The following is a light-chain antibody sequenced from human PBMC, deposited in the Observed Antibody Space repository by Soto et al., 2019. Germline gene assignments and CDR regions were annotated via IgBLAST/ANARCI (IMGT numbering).Light chain of an antibody. CDR1: QDISNY. J-gene: IGKJ5*01. CDR2: DAS. V-gene: IGKV1-33*01. CDR3: QQLFDSPIT. Sequence: DIQMTQSPSSLSASVGDRVTITCQASQDISNYLNWYQQKPGKAPKLLIYDASNLETGVPSRFSGSGSGTDFTFTISSLQPEDFATYYCQQLFDSPITFGQGTRLENK.